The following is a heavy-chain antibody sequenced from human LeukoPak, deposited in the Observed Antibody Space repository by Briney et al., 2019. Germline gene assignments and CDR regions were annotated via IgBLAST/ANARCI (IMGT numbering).Heavy chain of an antibody. D-gene: IGHD2-15*01. CDR3: ARVYCSGGSCYSYFDY. Sequence: SETLSLTCAVYGGSFSGYYWSWIRQPPGKGLEWIGEINHSGSTNYNPSLKSRVTISVDTSKNQFSLKLSSVTAADTAVYYCARVYCSGGSCYSYFDYWGQGTLVTVPS. CDR1: GGSFSGYY. CDR2: INHSGST. J-gene: IGHJ4*02. V-gene: IGHV4-34*01.